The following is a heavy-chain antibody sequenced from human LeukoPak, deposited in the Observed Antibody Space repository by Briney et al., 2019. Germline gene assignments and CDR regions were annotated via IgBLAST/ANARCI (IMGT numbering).Heavy chain of an antibody. J-gene: IGHJ4*02. D-gene: IGHD6-19*01. CDR2: IKQDGSEK. CDR3: ARDGSSGWHGAVDH. V-gene: IGHV3-7*01. CDR1: GFTFSSYW. Sequence: GSLRLSCAASGFTFSSYWMSWVRQAPGKGLEWVANIKQDGSEKYYVDSVKGRFTISRDNAKNSLYLQMNSLRAEDTAVYYCARDGSSGWHGAVDHWGQGTLVTVSS.